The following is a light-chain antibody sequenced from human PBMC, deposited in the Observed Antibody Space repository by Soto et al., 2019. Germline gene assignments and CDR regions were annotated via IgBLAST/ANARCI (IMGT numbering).Light chain of an antibody. CDR1: QSVNSN. CDR3: QEYNTSPWT. V-gene: IGKV3-15*01. Sequence: ETVMTQSPATLSVSPGERATLSCRASQSVNSNLAWYQQKLGQAPRVLIFGASTRATGIPARFSGSGSGTVFNLTINSLQSEDFAVYYCQEYNTSPWTFGQGNKVDIK. J-gene: IGKJ1*01. CDR2: GAS.